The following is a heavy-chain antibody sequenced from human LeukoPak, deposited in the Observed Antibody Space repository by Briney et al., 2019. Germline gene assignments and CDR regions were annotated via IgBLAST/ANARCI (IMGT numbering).Heavy chain of an antibody. CDR2: INQDGSEK. CDR1: GLILSNNS. D-gene: IGHD1-1*01. J-gene: IGHJ6*02. V-gene: IGHV3-7*01. CDR3: VRNRYNLDV. Sequence: GGSLRLSCAVSGLILSNNSMTWVRQAPGKGLEWVASINQDGSEKYYVDSVKGRFTISRDNAKNSLYLEMNSLRAEDTALYYCVRNRYNLDVWGQGTTVTVSS.